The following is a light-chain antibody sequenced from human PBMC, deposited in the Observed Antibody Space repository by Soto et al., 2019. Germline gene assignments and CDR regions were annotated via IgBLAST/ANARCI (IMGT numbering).Light chain of an antibody. Sequence: EIVMTQSPATLSVSPGERATLSCRASQSISSNLAWYQQKPGQAPRLLMFRTSSRATGFPARFSGSGSGTEFNLTISSLQSEDFGVYYCQQYNNWPPWTFGQGTEVEIK. CDR1: QSISSN. J-gene: IGKJ1*01. V-gene: IGKV3-15*01. CDR3: QQYNNWPPWT. CDR2: RTS.